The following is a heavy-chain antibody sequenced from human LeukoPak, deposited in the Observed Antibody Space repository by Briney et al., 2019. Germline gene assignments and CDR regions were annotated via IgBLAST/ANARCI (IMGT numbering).Heavy chain of an antibody. Sequence: PGGSLRLSCAASGFTFRNNWMNWIRQTPGKGLEWVAVISYDGTEKYYGDSVKGRFTISRDNSKNTLYLQMNSLRAEDTALYYCARDGHGVPLDYWGQGTLVTVSP. V-gene: IGHV3-30*03. CDR1: GFTFRNNW. J-gene: IGHJ4*02. CDR3: ARDGHGVPLDY. D-gene: IGHD4-17*01. CDR2: ISYDGTEK.